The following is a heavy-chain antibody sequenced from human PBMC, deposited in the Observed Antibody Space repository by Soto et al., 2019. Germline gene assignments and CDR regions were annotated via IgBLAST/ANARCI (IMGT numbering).Heavy chain of an antibody. Sequence: SETLSLTCAVYGGSFSCYYWSWIRQPPWKVLEWIGEINHSGTTNYNPSLKSRVTISVDTSKNQFSLKLSSVTAADTAVYYCARCHTRDYSIDFWGQGTLVTVSS. CDR2: INHSGTT. CDR1: GGSFSCYY. V-gene: IGHV4-34*01. CDR3: ARCHTRDYSIDF. J-gene: IGHJ4*02. D-gene: IGHD2-15*01.